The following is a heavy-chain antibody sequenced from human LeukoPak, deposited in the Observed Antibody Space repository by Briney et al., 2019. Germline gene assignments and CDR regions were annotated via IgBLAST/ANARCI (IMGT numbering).Heavy chain of an antibody. J-gene: IGHJ4*02. V-gene: IGHV3-43*02. CDR2: ISGDGGST. D-gene: IGHD6-19*01. Sequence: GGSLRLSCAASGFTFDDYGMNWVRQAPGKGLEWVSLISGDGGSTYYADSVKGRFTISRDNSKNSLYLQMNSLSTEDTALYYCAKGGSGWSYYFDFWGQGTLVTVSS. CDR1: GFTFDDYG. CDR3: AKGGSGWSYYFDF.